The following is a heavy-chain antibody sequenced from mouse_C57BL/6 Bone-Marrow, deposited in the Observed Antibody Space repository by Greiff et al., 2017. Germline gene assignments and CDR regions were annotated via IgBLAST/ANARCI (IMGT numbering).Heavy chain of an antibody. CDR3: ARNWDYGYDGFAY. CDR1: GFSFTSYG. Sequence: VMLVESGPGLVQPSQSLSITCTVSGFSFTSYGVHWVRQSPGKGLEWLGVIWSGGSTDYNAAFISRLSISKDNSKSQVFFKMNSLQADDTAIYYCARNWDYGYDGFAYWGQGTLVTVSA. J-gene: IGHJ3*01. D-gene: IGHD2-2*01. CDR2: IWSGGST. V-gene: IGHV2-2*01.